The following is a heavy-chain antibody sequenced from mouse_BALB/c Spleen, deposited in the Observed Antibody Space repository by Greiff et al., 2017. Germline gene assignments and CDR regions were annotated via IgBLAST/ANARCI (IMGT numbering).Heavy chain of an antibody. D-gene: IGHD2-3*01. CDR1: GFTFSSYG. CDR3: ARDRGYYPYYYAMDY. V-gene: IGHV5-6-3*01. CDR2: INSNGGST. Sequence: EVKLVESGGGLVQPGGSLKLSCAASGFTFSSYGMSWVRQTPDKRLELVATINSNGGSTYYPDSVKGRFTISRDNAKNTLYLQMSSLKSEDTAMYYCARDRGYYPYYYAMDYWGQGTSVTVSS. J-gene: IGHJ4*01.